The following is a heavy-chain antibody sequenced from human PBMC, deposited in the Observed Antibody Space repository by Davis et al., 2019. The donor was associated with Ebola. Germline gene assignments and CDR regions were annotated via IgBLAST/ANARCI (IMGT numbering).Heavy chain of an antibody. CDR2: ISSISSTM. Sequence: GESLKISCAASGFTFSSYSMNWVRQAPGKGLEWVSYISSISSTMYYADSVKGRFTISRDNAKKSLYLQMNSLRDEDTAVYYCTSHDYSSSGGAFDYWGQGTLVTVSS. CDR3: TSHDYSSSGGAFDY. CDR1: GFTFSSYS. D-gene: IGHD6-6*01. J-gene: IGHJ4*02. V-gene: IGHV3-48*02.